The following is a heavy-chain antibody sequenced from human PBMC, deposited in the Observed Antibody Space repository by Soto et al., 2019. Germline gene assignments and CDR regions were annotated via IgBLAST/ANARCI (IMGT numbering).Heavy chain of an antibody. J-gene: IGHJ4*02. Sequence: GGSLRLSCSASGFTFSSYGMHWVRQAPGKGLEWVAVIWYDGSNKYYVDSVKGRFTISRDNSKNTLYLQMNSLRAEDTAVYYCARDERYYFDYWGQGTLVTVSS. V-gene: IGHV3-33*01. CDR2: IWYDGSNK. CDR3: ARDERYYFDY. CDR1: GFTFSSYG.